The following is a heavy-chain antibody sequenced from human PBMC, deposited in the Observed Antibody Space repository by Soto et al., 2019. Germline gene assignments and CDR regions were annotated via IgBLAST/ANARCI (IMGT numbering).Heavy chain of an antibody. D-gene: IGHD4-17*01. CDR3: ARGRFEETTVVNESGYYFDY. CDR2: IYYSGST. CDR1: GGSISSGDYY. J-gene: IGHJ4*02. Sequence: QVQLQESGPGLVKPSQTLSLTCTVSGGSISSGDYYWSWIRQPPGTGLEWIGYIYYSGSTYYNPSLKSRLTTSVATSKNQFSLTRSSVTAAGTDVYYCARGRFEETTVVNESGYYFDYWGQGTLVTVSS. V-gene: IGHV4-30-4*01.